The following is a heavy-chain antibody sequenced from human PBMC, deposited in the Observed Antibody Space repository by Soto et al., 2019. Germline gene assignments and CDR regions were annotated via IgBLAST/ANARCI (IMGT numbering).Heavy chain of an antibody. CDR1: GGSIKSRSYS. Sequence: SETLSLTCSVSGGSIKSRSYSWGWIRQPPGKGLEWIGTFYNNENPNYNPSLKSRVTISVDTSKNQVSLKLNSVTAADTAVYNCVSGYPWVGFDYWGQGTLVTVSS. J-gene: IGHJ4*02. D-gene: IGHD5-18*01. CDR3: VSGYPWVGFDY. V-gene: IGHV4-39*01. CDR2: FYNNENP.